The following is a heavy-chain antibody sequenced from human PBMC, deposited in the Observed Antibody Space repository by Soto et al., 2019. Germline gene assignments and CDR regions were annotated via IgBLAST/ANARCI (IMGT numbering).Heavy chain of an antibody. V-gene: IGHV5-10-1*01. J-gene: IGHJ3*02. CDR2: IDPSDSYT. CDR1: GYSLTRYW. D-gene: IGHD2-15*01. Sequence: VESLKISCKGSGYSLTRYWISWLRQMPWKVLEWMGRIDPSDSYTNYSPSFQGHVTISADKSISTAYLQWSSLKASDTAMYYCARHERDGYCSGGSCYGDSAFDIWGQGTMVTVSS. CDR3: ARHERDGYCSGGSCYGDSAFDI.